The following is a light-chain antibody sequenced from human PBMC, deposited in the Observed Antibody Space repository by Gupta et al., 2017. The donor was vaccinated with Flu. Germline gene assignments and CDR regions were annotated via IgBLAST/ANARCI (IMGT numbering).Light chain of an antibody. V-gene: IGKV3-11*01. CDR2: DAS. Sequence: EIVLTQSPATLSLSPGERATLSCRASQSVSSYLAWYQQKPGQAPRLLIYDASNRATGIPARFSGSGSGTDFTLTISSLEPEDFAVYYCQQSSNWQRVTFGPGTKVDIK. CDR1: QSVSSY. CDR3: QQSSNWQRVT. J-gene: IGKJ3*01.